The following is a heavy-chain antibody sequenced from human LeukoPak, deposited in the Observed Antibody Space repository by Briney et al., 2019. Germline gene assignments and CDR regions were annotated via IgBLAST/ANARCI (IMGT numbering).Heavy chain of an antibody. V-gene: IGHV3-30-3*01. CDR3: ARGQTKLVDTAMGSGDY. Sequence: PGGSLRLSCAASGFTFSSYAMHWVRQAPGKGLEWVAVISYDGSNKYYADSVKGRFTISRDNSKNTLYLQMNSLRAEDTAVYYCARGQTKLVDTAMGSGDYWGQGTLVTVSS. CDR1: GFTFSSYA. D-gene: IGHD5-18*01. CDR2: ISYDGSNK. J-gene: IGHJ4*02.